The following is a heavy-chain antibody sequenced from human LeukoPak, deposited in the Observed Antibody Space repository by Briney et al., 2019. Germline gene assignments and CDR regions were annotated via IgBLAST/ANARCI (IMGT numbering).Heavy chain of an antibody. D-gene: IGHD3/OR15-3a*01. CDR3: ARDGGTGFLDY. Sequence: PGGSLRLSCAASGFTFSSYWMSWVRQAPGKGLEWVANIKQDGSEKYYVDSVKGRFTISRDNAKTSLYLQMNSLRAEDTAVYYCARDGGTGFLDYWGQGTLVTVSS. J-gene: IGHJ4*02. CDR2: IKQDGSEK. V-gene: IGHV3-7*01. CDR1: GFTFSSYW.